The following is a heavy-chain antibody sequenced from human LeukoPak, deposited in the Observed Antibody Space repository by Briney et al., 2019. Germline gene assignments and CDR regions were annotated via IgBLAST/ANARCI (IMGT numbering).Heavy chain of an antibody. CDR1: GYSISSGGYY. CDR3: ARADGYSYGRFDY. J-gene: IGHJ4*02. Sequence: SETLSLTCTVSGYSISSGGYYWSWIRQPPGKGLEWIGYIYHSGSTYYNPSLKSRVTISVDTSKNQFSLKLSSVTAADTAVYYCARADGYSYGRFDYWGPGTLVTVSS. CDR2: IYHSGST. D-gene: IGHD5-18*01. V-gene: IGHV4-61*08.